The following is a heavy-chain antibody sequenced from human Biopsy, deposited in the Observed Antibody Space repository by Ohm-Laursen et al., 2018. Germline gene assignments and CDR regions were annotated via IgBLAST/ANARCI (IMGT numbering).Heavy chain of an antibody. CDR1: GGTFSSSA. CDR3: ARAFGGAYYSYAFDL. J-gene: IGHJ3*01. D-gene: IGHD2-21*02. Sequence: GSSVKVSCKASGGTFSSSAITWVRQAPGQGLEWMGWITADNTNSAQKFQGRLTMTTDISTSTAYMDLKGLRSDDTAIYYCARAFGGAYYSYAFDLWGQGTLVTVSS. V-gene: IGHV1-18*01. CDR2: ITADNT.